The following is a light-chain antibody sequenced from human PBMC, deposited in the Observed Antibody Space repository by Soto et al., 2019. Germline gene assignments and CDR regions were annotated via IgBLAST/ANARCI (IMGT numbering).Light chain of an antibody. Sequence: DIVMTQSPLSLPVTPGEPAAISFRSSQSLLHKNGFNYLDWYLQKPGQSPQLLIFLGSNRASGVPDRFSGSGSGTDFTLKISRVEAEDVGVYYCMQALQTPLTFGGGTKVDIK. J-gene: IGKJ4*01. CDR2: LGS. CDR1: QSLLHKNGFNY. V-gene: IGKV2-28*01. CDR3: MQALQTPLT.